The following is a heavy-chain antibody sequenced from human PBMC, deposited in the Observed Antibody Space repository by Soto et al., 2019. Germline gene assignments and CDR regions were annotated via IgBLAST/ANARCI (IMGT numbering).Heavy chain of an antibody. CDR2: MNPNSGNT. CDR1: GYTFTSYD. D-gene: IGHD2-15*01. CDR3: ARVVLGERYCSGGSCIYYMDV. Sequence: VKVSCKASGYTFTSYDINWVRQATGQGLEWMGWMNPNSGNTGYAQKFQGRVTMTRNTSISTAYMVLSSLRSEDTAVYYCARVVLGERYCSGGSCIYYMDVWGKGTTVTVSS. J-gene: IGHJ6*03. V-gene: IGHV1-8*01.